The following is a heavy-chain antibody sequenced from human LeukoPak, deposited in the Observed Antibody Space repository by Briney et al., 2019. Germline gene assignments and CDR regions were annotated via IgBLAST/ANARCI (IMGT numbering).Heavy chain of an antibody. V-gene: IGHV3-30*04. Sequence: GGSLRLSCSASGFMFSSYAFHWVRQAPGKGLEWVAFIPYDGSNNDYADSVKGRFTISRDNSKSTLYLQMNSLRVDDMAVYYCARDAQRREFDYWGQGTLVTVSS. J-gene: IGHJ4*02. CDR1: GFMFSSYA. D-gene: IGHD1-26*01. CDR3: ARDAQRREFDY. CDR2: IPYDGSNN.